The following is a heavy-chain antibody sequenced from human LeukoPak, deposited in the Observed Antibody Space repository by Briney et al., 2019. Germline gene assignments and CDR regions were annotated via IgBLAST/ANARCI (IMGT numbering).Heavy chain of an antibody. V-gene: IGHV1-18*03. D-gene: IGHD7-27*01. Sequence: ASVKVSCKASGYTFTSYGISWVRQAPGQGLEWMGWISAYNGNTNYAQKLQGRVTMTTDTAASTAYMELSSLRSEDMAVYYCARDLGRFDYWGQGTLVTVSS. CDR1: GYTFTSYG. CDR2: ISAYNGNT. J-gene: IGHJ4*02. CDR3: ARDLGRFDY.